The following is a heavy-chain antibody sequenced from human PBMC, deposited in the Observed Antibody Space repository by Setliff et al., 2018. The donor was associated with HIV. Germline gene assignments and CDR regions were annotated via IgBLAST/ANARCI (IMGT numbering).Heavy chain of an antibody. D-gene: IGHD3-22*01. J-gene: IGHJ4*02. V-gene: IGHV3-23*01. CDR2: ISGSGTST. Sequence: PGGSLRLSCAASGFTFSSYAMSWVRQAPGKGLEWVSGISGSGTSTYYADSVKGRFTISRDNSKNTLYLQMNSLRAEDTAVYYCAKLNGGYDSSGYFPDYWGQGTLVTVSS. CDR3: AKLNGGYDSSGYFPDY. CDR1: GFTFSSYA.